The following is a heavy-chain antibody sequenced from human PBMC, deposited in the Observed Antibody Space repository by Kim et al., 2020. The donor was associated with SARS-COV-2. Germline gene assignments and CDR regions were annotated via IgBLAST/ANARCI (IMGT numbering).Heavy chain of an antibody. Sequence: GGSLRLSCAASGFTFSNYWMTWVRKAPGKGLEWVANINKDGSVKYYVDSVKGRFTISRDNAESSLYLQMNSLRAEDTALYYCGRYVAAFGIWGLRTMVTGSS. J-gene: IGHJ3*02. CDR1: GFTFSNYW. D-gene: IGHD1-1*01. CDR3: GRYVAAFGI. V-gene: IGHV3-7*01. CDR2: INKDGSVK.